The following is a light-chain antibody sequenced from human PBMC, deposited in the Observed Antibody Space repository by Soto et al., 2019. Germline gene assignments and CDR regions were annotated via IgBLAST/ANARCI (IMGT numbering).Light chain of an antibody. J-gene: IGLJ1*01. V-gene: IGLV1-40*01. CDR1: SSNIGAGYD. Sequence: QAVVTQPPSVSGAPGQRVTISCTGSSSNIGAGYDVHWYQQLPGTAPKLLIYANSNRPSGVPDRFSGSKSGTSASLAITGLRAEDEADYYCQSYDNSLSGSGVFGTGTKVTVL. CDR3: QSYDNSLSGSGV. CDR2: ANS.